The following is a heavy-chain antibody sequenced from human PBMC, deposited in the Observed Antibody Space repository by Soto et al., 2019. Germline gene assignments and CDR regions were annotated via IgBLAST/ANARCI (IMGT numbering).Heavy chain of an antibody. Sequence: SETLSLTCAVSGYSISSDYYWGWIRQPPGKGLEWIGSIYHSGSTYYNPSLKSRVTISVDTSKNQFSLKLSSVTAADTAVYYCARGDPRLKHMDVWGQGTTVTVSS. D-gene: IGHD2-21*02. CDR3: ARGDPRLKHMDV. J-gene: IGHJ6*02. CDR1: GYSISSDYY. CDR2: IYHSGST. V-gene: IGHV4-38-2*01.